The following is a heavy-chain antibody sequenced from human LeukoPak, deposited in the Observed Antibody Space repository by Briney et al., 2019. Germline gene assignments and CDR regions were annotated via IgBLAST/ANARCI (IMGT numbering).Heavy chain of an antibody. J-gene: IGHJ4*02. D-gene: IGHD6-6*01. V-gene: IGHV3-48*04. CDR2: ISSSGSTI. CDR1: GFTFSSYS. CDR3: ARVQRGLAARGGVDY. Sequence: GGSLRLSCAASGFTFSSYSMNWVRQAPGKGLEWVSYISSSGSTIYYADSVKGRFTISRDNAKNSLYLQMNSLRAEDTAVYYCARVQRGLAARGGVDYWGQGTLVTVSS.